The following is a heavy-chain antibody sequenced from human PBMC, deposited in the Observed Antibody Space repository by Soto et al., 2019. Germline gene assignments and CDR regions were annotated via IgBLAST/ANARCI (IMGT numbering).Heavy chain of an antibody. CDR1: GGSISSYC. Sequence: PSETLSLTCTVSGGSISSYCWSWIRQPPGKGLEWIGYIYYSGSTNYNPSLKSRVTISVDTSKNQFSLKLSSVTAADTAVYYCARGTDRWGQGTLVTVSS. J-gene: IGHJ5*02. CDR2: IYYSGST. CDR3: ARGTDR. V-gene: IGHV4-59*01.